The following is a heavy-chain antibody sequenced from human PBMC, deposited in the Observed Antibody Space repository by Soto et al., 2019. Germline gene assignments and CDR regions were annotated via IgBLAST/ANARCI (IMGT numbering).Heavy chain of an antibody. D-gene: IGHD2-15*01. Sequence: QVQLQESGPGLVKPSETLSLTCTVSGGSISSFYWSWIRQPPGKGLEWIGYISYSGSTNYNPSLRRRVTRSVDTSNKQFSLKLSSVTAADTAVYYCARDRPYGGSADGYFDLWGRGTLVTVSS. J-gene: IGHJ2*01. CDR1: GGSISSFY. V-gene: IGHV4-59*01. CDR2: ISYSGST. CDR3: ARDRPYGGSADGYFDL.